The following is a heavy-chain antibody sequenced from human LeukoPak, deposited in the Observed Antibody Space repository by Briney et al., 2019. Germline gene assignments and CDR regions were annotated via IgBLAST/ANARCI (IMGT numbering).Heavy chain of an antibody. D-gene: IGHD3-22*01. Sequence: GGSLRLSCAASGFTFSSYGMHWVRQVPGKGLEWVAVISYDGSNKYYADSVKGRFTISRDNSKNTLYLQMNSLRAEDTAVYYCAKDDGSPDYYDSSGYSFRPHDNPTFDYWGQGTLVTVSS. CDR2: ISYDGSNK. CDR1: GFTFSSYG. J-gene: IGHJ4*02. V-gene: IGHV3-30*18. CDR3: AKDDGSPDYYDSSGYSFRPHDNPTFDY.